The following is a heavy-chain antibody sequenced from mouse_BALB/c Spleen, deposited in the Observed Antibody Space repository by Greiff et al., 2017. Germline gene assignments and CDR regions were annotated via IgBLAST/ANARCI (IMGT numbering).Heavy chain of an antibody. CDR1: GYSFTGYF. CDR3: ARHVPVEWYFDV. J-gene: IGHJ1*01. Sequence: EVQLVESGPELVKPGASVKISCKASGYSFTGYFMNWVMQSLGKSLEWIGRINPYNGDTFYNQKFKGKATLTVDKSSSTAHMEHRSLASGDSAVYYCARHVPVEWYFDVWGAGTTDTVTS. CDR2: INPYNGDT. V-gene: IGHV1-20*02.